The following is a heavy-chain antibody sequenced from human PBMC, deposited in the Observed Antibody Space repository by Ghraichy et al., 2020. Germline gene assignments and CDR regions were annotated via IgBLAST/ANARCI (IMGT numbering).Heavy chain of an antibody. CDR1: GFTFSSYS. Sequence: GESLNISCAASGFTFSSYSMNWVRQAPGKGLEWVSYISSSSSTIYYADSVKGRFTISRDNAKNSLYLQMNSLRAEDTAVYYCARGPDYSNPYQPGQGWYFDLWGRGTLVTVSS. CDR2: ISSSSSTI. J-gene: IGHJ2*01. V-gene: IGHV3-48*01. D-gene: IGHD4-11*01. CDR3: ARGPDYSNPYQPGQGWYFDL.